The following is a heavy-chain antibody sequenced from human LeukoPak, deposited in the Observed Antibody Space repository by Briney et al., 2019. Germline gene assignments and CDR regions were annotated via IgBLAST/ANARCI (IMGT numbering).Heavy chain of an antibody. CDR1: GFTFSSYA. CDR3: ARPSTVTTGAFDI. D-gene: IGHD4-17*01. CDR2: ISYDGSNK. Sequence: GRSLRLSCAASGFTFSSYAMHWVRQAPGKGLEWVAVISYDGSNKYYADSVKGRFTISRDNSKDRLYLQLNSLRPEDTAVYYCARPSTVTTGAFDIWGQGTMVTVSS. V-gene: IGHV3-30*04. J-gene: IGHJ3*02.